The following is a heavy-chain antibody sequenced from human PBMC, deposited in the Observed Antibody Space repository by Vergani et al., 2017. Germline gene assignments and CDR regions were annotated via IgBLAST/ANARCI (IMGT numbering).Heavy chain of an antibody. CDR2: INPSGGST. J-gene: IGHJ6*02. V-gene: IGHV1-46*03. CDR1: GYTFTNYY. CDR3: ATWGLLWFGELLSPARYYYYGMDV. Sequence: QVQLVQSGAEVKKPGASVRVSCKTSGYTFTNYYIHWVRQAPGQGLEWMGIINPSGGSTTYAQQFQGRLTMTRDTSTSTVYMDLSNLRSEDTAVYYCATWGLLWFGELLSPARYYYYGMDVWGQGTTVTVSS. D-gene: IGHD3-10*01.